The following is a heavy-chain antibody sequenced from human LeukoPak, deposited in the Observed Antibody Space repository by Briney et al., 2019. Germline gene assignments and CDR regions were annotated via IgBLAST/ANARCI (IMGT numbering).Heavy chain of an antibody. CDR2: ISSSSSYT. D-gene: IGHD1-26*01. CDR3: ARGKVGAIRNAFDI. Sequence: GGSLRLSCAASGFTFSDYYMSWIRQAPGKGLEWVSYISSSSSYTNYADSVKGRFTISRDNAKNSLYLQMNSLRAEDTAVYYCARGKVGAIRNAFDIWGQGRMVSVSS. J-gene: IGHJ3*02. CDR1: GFTFSDYY. V-gene: IGHV3-11*05.